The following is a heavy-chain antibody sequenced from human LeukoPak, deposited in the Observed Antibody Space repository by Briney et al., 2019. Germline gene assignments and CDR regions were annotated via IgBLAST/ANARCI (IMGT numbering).Heavy chain of an antibody. CDR3: ARGRGLYRHQPLDY. J-gene: IGHJ4*02. D-gene: IGHD2-8*01. CDR2: INHSGST. Sequence: PSETLSLTCAVYGGSFSGYYWSWIRQPPGKGLEWIGEINHSGSTNYNPSLKSRVTISVDTSENQFSLKLSSVTAADTAVYYCARGRGLYRHQPLDYWGQGTLVTVSS. V-gene: IGHV4-34*01. CDR1: GGSFSGYY.